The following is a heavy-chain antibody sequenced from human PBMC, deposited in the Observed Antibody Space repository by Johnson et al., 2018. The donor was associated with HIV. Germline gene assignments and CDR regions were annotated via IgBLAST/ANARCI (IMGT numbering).Heavy chain of an antibody. J-gene: IGHJ3*02. Sequence: QVQLVESGGGVVQPGRSLRLSCAASGFTFSSYAMHWVRQAPGKGLEWVALIWYDGSNKYYADSVKGRFTISRDKSKTTLYLQMNSLRAEDTAVYYCAKDVDSSRWWRAFDMWGQGTMVSVSS. CDR3: AKDVDSSRWWRAFDM. CDR1: GFTFSSYA. CDR2: IWYDGSNK. D-gene: IGHD6-13*01. V-gene: IGHV3-33*03.